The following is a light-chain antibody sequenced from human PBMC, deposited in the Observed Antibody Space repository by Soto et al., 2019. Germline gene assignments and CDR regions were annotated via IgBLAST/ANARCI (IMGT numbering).Light chain of an antibody. Sequence: QSALTPPTSTSWTPGESVTISCTGTSSDVGGYNYVSWYQQYPGKAPKLMIYEVSKRPSGVPDRFSGSKSGNTASLTVSGLQAEDEADYYCSSHAGSKNYVFGTGTKVTVL. V-gene: IGLV2-8*01. CDR2: EVS. J-gene: IGLJ1*01. CDR3: SSHAGSKNYV. CDR1: SSDVGGYNY.